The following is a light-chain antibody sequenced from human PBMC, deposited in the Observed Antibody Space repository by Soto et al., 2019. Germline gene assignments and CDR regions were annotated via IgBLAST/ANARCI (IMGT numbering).Light chain of an antibody. J-gene: IGKJ1*01. Sequence: IQMTQYPSTLSGSVEXXVTIXCRASQTISSWLAWYQQKPGKAPKXXIYKASTLKSGVPSRFSGSGAGTEFTLTISSLQPDDFATYYCQHYNSYSEAFGQGTKVDIK. CDR3: QHYNSYSEA. CDR2: KAS. CDR1: QTISSW. V-gene: IGKV1-5*03.